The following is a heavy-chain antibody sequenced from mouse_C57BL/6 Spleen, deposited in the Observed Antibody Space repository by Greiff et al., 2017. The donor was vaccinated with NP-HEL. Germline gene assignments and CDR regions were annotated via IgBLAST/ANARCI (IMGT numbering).Heavy chain of an antibody. CDR2: ISSGGSYT. CDR3: ARQDSPFDY. CDR1: GFTFSSYG. D-gene: IGHD2-12*01. V-gene: IGHV5-6*02. J-gene: IGHJ2*01. Sequence: DVMLVESGGDLVKPGGSLKLSCAASGFTFSSYGMSWVRQTPDKRLEWVATISSGGSYTYYPDSVKGRFTISRDNAKNTLYLQMSSLKSEDTAMYYCARQDSPFDYWGQGTTLTVSS.